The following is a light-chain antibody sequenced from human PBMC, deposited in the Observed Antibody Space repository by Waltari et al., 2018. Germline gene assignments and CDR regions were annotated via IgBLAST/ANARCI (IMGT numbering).Light chain of an antibody. Sequence: DIQMTQSPSTLSASVGDRVTITCRASQSISTWLAWYQQKPGTAPKLLIYKASTLESGVPSRFSGSGSGTEFTLTISSLQPDDCATYYCQQYNSYSGAFGQGTKVEIK. CDR3: QQYNSYSGA. CDR2: KAS. CDR1: QSISTW. J-gene: IGKJ1*01. V-gene: IGKV1-5*03.